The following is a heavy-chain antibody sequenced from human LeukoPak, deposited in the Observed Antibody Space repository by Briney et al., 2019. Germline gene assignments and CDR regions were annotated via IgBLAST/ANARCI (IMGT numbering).Heavy chain of an antibody. V-gene: IGHV3-23*01. Sequence: GGSLRLSCAASGFTFSSYGMHWVRQAPGKGLEWVSAISGSGGSTYYADSVKGRFTISRDNSKNTLYLQMNSLRAEDTAVYYCAKDFLAVVTAPGDYWGQGTLVTVSS. CDR2: ISGSGGST. J-gene: IGHJ4*02. CDR1: GFTFSSYG. D-gene: IGHD2-21*02. CDR3: AKDFLAVVTAPGDY.